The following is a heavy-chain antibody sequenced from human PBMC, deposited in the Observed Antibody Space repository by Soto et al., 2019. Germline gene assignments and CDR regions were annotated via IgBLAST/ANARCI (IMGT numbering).Heavy chain of an antibody. D-gene: IGHD6-13*01. CDR1: GGSISSYY. V-gene: IGHV4-59*01. CDR3: ARGGAADFDY. Sequence: SETLSLTCTVSGGSISSYYWSWIRQPPGKGLEWIGYIYYSGSTNYNPSLKSRVTISVDTSKNQFSLKLSSVTAADTAVYYCARGGAADFDYWGQGTLVTVSS. J-gene: IGHJ4*02. CDR2: IYYSGST.